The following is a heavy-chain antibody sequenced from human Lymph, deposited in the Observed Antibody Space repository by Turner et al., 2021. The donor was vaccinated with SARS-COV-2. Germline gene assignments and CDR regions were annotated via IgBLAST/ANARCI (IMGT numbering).Heavy chain of an antibody. CDR1: GFPFSSYA. D-gene: IGHD3-16*01. CDR3: ARDFGGGMDV. Sequence: QVQLVESGGGVVQPGRSLRLSCAASGFPFSSYAMHWVRQAPGKGLGWVALISYDGSNKYYADSVKGRFTISRDNSKKTLYLQMNSLRAEDTAVYYCARDFGGGMDVWGQGTTVTVSS. V-gene: IGHV3-30-3*01. J-gene: IGHJ6*02. CDR2: ISYDGSNK.